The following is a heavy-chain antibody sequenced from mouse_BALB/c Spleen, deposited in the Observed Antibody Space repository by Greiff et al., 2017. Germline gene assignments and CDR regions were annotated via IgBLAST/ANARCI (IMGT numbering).Heavy chain of an antibody. V-gene: IGHV5-6-4*01. CDR1: GFTFSSYT. J-gene: IGHJ4*01. Sequence: EVQGVESGGGLVKPGGSLKLSCAASGFTFSSYTMSWVRQTPEKRLEWVATISSGGSYTYYPDSVKGRFTISRDNAKNTLYLQMSSLKSEDTAMYYCTREMITTYYYAMDYWGQGTSVTVSS. CDR2: ISSGGSYT. D-gene: IGHD2-4*01. CDR3: TREMITTYYYAMDY.